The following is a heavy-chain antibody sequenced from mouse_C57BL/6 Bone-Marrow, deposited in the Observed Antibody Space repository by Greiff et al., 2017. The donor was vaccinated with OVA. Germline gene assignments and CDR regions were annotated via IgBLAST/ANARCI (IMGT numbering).Heavy chain of an antibody. CDR1: GFTFSDYY. J-gene: IGHJ1*03. CDR2: ISNGGGST. D-gene: IGHD2-3*01. CDR3: AREEGYDYWYFDV. Sequence: EVQGVESGGGLVQPGGSLKLSCAASGFTFSDYYMYWVRQTPEKRLEWVAYISNGGGSTYYPDTVKGRFTISRDNAKNTLYLQMSRLKSEDTAMYYCAREEGYDYWYFDVWGTGTTVTVSS. V-gene: IGHV5-12*01.